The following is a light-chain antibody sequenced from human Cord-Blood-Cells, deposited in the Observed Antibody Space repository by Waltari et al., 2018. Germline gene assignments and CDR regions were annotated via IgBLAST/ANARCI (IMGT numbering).Light chain of an antibody. V-gene: IGLV2-11*01. J-gene: IGLJ2*01. Sequence: QSALTQPRSVSGSPGQSVTISCTGTSSDVGGYNYVSWYQQHPGKAPKLMIYDVSKRPSGVPGRFSGSKAGNTASLTISGLQAEDEADYYCCSYAGSYTGVFGGWTKLTVL. CDR2: DVS. CDR3: CSYAGSYTGV. CDR1: SSDVGGYNY.